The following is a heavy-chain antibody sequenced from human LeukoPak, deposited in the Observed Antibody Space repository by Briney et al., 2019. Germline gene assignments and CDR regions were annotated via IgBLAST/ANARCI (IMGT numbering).Heavy chain of an antibody. CDR2: FDPEDGET. J-gene: IGHJ4*02. CDR1: GYTLTELS. D-gene: IGHD1-26*01. V-gene: IGHV1-24*01. CDR3: ATAHSGSYYGSSYYFDY. Sequence: GASVKVSCKVSGYTLTELSMHWVRQAPGKGLEWMGGFDPEDGETIYAQKFQGRVTMTEDTSTDTAYMELSSLRSEDTAVYYCATAHSGSYYGSSYYFDYWGQGTLVTVSS.